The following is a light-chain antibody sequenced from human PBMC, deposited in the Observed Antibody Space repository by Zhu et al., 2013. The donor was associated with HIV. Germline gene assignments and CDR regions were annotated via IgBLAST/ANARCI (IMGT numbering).Light chain of an antibody. Sequence: QSALTQPASVSGSPGQSITISCTGTSSDVGGYNLVSWYQQHPGKAPKLMIYEVSNRPSGVSNRFSGSKSGNTASLTISGLQAEDEADYYCSSYTSSSTFLVFGTGTKVTVL. V-gene: IGLV2-14*02. CDR2: EVS. CDR3: SSYTSSSTFLV. J-gene: IGLJ1*01. CDR1: SSDVGGYNL.